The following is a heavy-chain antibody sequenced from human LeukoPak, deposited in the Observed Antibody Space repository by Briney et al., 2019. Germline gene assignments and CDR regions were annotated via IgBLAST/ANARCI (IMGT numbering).Heavy chain of an antibody. V-gene: IGHV4-39*07. CDR2: IYYSGST. Sequence: SETLSLTCTVSGGSISSSSYYWGWIRQPPGKGLEWIGSIYYSGSTYYNPSLKSRVTMSVDTSKNQFSLKLSSVTAAYTAVYYCARGSFWSGYYPYFDYWGQGTLVTVSS. J-gene: IGHJ4*02. CDR1: GGSISSSSYY. D-gene: IGHD3-3*01. CDR3: ARGSFWSGYYPYFDY.